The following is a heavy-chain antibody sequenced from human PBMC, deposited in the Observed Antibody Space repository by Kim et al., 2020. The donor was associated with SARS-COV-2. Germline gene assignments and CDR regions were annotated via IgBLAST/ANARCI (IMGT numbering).Heavy chain of an antibody. J-gene: IGHJ6*02. D-gene: IGHD2-2*02. V-gene: IGHV3-30*18. Sequence: GGSLRLSCETAGFTFSLYGMHWVRQAPGKGLEWVAVISYDGNNIHYADSVKGRFTISRDYSKSTLYLEMNSLRPEDTAVYYCAKDRRYMGRSDNYYGMDVWGQGATVAVSS. CDR2: ISYDGNNI. CDR3: AKDRRYMGRSDNYYGMDV. CDR1: GFTFSLYG.